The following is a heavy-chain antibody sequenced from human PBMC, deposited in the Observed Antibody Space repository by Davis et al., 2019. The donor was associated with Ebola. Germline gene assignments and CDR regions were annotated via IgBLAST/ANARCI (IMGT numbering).Heavy chain of an antibody. CDR3: ARVSGSYLPIAY. J-gene: IGHJ4*02. CDR2: IKQVGSEK. V-gene: IGHV3-7*01. D-gene: IGHD1-26*01. CDR1: GFTVSSNY. Sequence: GGSLRLSCAASGFTVSSNYISWVRQAPGTGLEWVANIKQVGSEKYYVDSVKGRFTISRDNAKNSLYLQMNSLRAEDTAVYYCARVSGSYLPIAYWGQGTLVTVS.